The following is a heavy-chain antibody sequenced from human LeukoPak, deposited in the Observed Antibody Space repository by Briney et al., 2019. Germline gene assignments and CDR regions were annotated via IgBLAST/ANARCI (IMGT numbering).Heavy chain of an antibody. V-gene: IGHV3-74*01. CDR2: INTDGSIT. J-gene: IGHJ4*02. Sequence: GGSLRLSCAASGFTFSSYWMHWVRQAPGKGLVWVSRINTDGSITDYADSVKGRFTISRDNSKNTLYLQMNSLRAEDTAVYYCAKPRGSSTVYYFDYWGQGTLVTVSS. CDR1: GFTFSSYW. D-gene: IGHD1-26*01. CDR3: AKPRGSSTVYYFDY.